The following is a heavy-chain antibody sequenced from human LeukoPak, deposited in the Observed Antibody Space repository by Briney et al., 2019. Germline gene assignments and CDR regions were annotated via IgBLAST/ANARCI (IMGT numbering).Heavy chain of an antibody. CDR1: GYXFTGYY. D-gene: IGHD3-3*01. CDR3: ATSVGTSGPELDY. J-gene: IGHJ4*02. CDR2: INPNSGGT. V-gene: IGHV1-2*02. Sequence: ASVKVSCKASGYXFTGYYMHWVRQAPGQGLEWMGWINPNSGGTNYAQNFQGRVTMTRDTSISTAYMELRRMTSDDTAVYYCATSVGTSGPELDYWGQGALVTVSS.